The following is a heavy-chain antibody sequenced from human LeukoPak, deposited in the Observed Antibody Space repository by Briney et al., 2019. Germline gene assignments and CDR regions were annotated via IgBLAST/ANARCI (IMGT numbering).Heavy chain of an antibody. CDR3: VKEAPGTTIYY. Sequence: GGSLRLSCAASGFSVTTNYMSWVRQAPGEGLEWVSVISRGANTYYADSVKGRFTISRDSSTNTVYLQMDSLRAEDAAVYFCVKEAPGTTIYYWGQGTLVTVSS. J-gene: IGHJ4*02. CDR2: ISRGANT. D-gene: IGHD4-11*01. V-gene: IGHV3-66*01. CDR1: GFSVTTNY.